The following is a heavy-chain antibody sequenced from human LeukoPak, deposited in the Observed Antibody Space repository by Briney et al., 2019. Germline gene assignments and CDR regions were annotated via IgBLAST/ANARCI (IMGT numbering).Heavy chain of an antibody. J-gene: IGHJ4*02. D-gene: IGHD1-26*01. Sequence: GGSLRLSCAASGFTVSSNYTSWVRQAPGKGLEWVSVIYSGGSTYYADSVKGRFTISRDNSKNTLYLQMNSLRAEDTAVYYCAREKLGAPNYFDYWGQGTLVTVSS. CDR3: AREKLGAPNYFDY. CDR1: GFTVSSNY. CDR2: IYSGGST. V-gene: IGHV3-53*01.